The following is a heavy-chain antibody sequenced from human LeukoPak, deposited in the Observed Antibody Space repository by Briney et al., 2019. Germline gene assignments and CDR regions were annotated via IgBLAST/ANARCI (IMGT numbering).Heavy chain of an antibody. CDR3: AKGGKWDVTPFDY. D-gene: IGHD1-26*01. Sequence: AGFRIGSWGETGVKCRSFDMGWGRNTKGKRLEWVSTISGGGGSTYYADSVKGRFTISRDNSKNTLYLQVNSLRAEDTAVYYCAKGGKWDVTPFDYWGQGTLVTVSS. CDR1: GVKCRSFD. J-gene: IGHJ4*02. V-gene: IGHV3-23*01. CDR2: ISGGGGST.